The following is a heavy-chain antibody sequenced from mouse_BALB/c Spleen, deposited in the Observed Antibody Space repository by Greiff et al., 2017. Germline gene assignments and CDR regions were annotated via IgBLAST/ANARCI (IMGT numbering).Heavy chain of an antibody. CDR3: ASSRYDGGMDY. V-gene: IGHV1S137*01. CDR1: GYTFTDYA. Sequence: QVQLQQSGAELVRPGVSVKISCKGSGYTFTDYAMHWVKQSHAKSLEWIGVISTYYGDASYNQKFKGKATMTVDKSSSTAYMELARLTSEDSAIYYCASSRYDGGMDYWGQGTSVTVAS. D-gene: IGHD2-14*01. J-gene: IGHJ4*01. CDR2: ISTYYGDA.